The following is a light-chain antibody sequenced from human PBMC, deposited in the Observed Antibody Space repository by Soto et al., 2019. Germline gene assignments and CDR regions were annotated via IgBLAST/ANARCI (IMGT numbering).Light chain of an antibody. Sequence: DIQMTQSPSTLSASVGDRVTISCRASQSIGSWLAWYQQKPGKAPKLLIYKASSLESGVPLRVSGSGSGTEFALTLRSLQPDDFATYYCQQYNTYWTCGQGTKVEIK. CDR2: KAS. CDR3: QQYNTYWT. CDR1: QSIGSW. V-gene: IGKV1-5*03. J-gene: IGKJ1*01.